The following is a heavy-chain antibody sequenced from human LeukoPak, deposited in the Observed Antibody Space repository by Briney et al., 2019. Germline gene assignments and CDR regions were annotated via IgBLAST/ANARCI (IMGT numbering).Heavy chain of an antibody. CDR3: ASKRLGAKLDY. CDR2: FYTSGST. D-gene: IGHD6-25*01. J-gene: IGHJ4*02. CDR1: GGSISSGTYY. Sequence: SETLSLTCTVSGGSISSGTYYWSWIRQPAGKGLEWIGRFYTSGSTNYNPSLKSRVTISVDTSKNQFSLKLSSVTAADTAVYYCASKRLGAKLDYWGQGTLVTVSS. V-gene: IGHV4-61*02.